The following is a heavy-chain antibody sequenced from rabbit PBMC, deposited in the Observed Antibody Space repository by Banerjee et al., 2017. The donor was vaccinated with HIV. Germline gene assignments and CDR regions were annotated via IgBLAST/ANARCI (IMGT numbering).Heavy chain of an antibody. D-gene: IGHD4-2*01. V-gene: IGHV1S45*01. J-gene: IGHJ4*01. Sequence: QEQLKETGGGLVQPGGSLTLSCKASGFDVSSYYMSWVRQAPGKGLEWIACIYAGSSGSTYYASWAKGRFTISKTSSTTVTLQMTSLTAADTATYFCARGGYGGYGGTNLWGPGTLVTVS. CDR2: IYAGSSGST. CDR1: GFDVSSYY. CDR3: ARGGYGGYGGTNL.